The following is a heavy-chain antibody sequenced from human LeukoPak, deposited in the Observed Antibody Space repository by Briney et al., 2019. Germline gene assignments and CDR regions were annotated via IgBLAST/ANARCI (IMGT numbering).Heavy chain of an antibody. CDR2: ISSSSSYI. V-gene: IGHV3-21*01. J-gene: IGHJ3*02. Sequence: GGSLRLSCAASGFTFSSYEMNWVRQAPGKGLEWVSSISSSSSYIYYADSVKGRFTISRDNPKNSLYLQMNSLRAEDTAVYYCARARGAFDIWGQGTMVTVSS. CDR1: GFTFSSYE. D-gene: IGHD3-10*01. CDR3: ARARGAFDI.